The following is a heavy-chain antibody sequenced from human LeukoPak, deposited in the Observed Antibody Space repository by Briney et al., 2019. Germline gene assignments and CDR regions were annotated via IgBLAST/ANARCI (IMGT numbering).Heavy chain of an antibody. Sequence: GGSLRLSCAASGFTFSRYYMHWVRQAPGKGLVWVSRINSDGSSTTYADSVKGRFTISRDNAKNTLYLQMNSLRAEDTAVYYCARDGHYDFWSGRYYYYYYMDVWGKGTTVTVSS. V-gene: IGHV3-74*01. D-gene: IGHD3-3*01. J-gene: IGHJ6*03. CDR3: ARDGHYDFWSGRYYYYYYMDV. CDR2: INSDGSST. CDR1: GFTFSRYY.